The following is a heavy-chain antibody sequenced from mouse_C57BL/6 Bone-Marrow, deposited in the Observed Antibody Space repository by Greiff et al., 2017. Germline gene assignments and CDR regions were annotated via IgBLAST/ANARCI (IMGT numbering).Heavy chain of an antibody. Sequence: EVQLQQSGPVLVKPGASVKMSCKASGYTFTDYYMNWVKQSHGKSLEWIGVINPYNGGTSYNQKFKGKATLTVDKSSSTAYMELKSLTSEDSAVYYCARDDYYGSPYYFDYWGQGTTLTVSS. J-gene: IGHJ2*01. D-gene: IGHD1-1*01. CDR1: GYTFTDYY. CDR2: INPYNGGT. CDR3: ARDDYYGSPYYFDY. V-gene: IGHV1-19*01.